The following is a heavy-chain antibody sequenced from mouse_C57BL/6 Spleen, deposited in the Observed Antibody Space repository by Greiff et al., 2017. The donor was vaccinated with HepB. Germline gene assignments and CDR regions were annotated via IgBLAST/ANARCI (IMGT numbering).Heavy chain of an antibody. Sequence: VQLQQSGAELVKPGASVKISCKASGYTFTDYYINWVKQRPGQGLEWIGKIGPGSGSTYYNEKFKGKATLNADKSSSTAYMQLSSLTSEDSAVYFGARSDYDEDYAMDYWGQGTSVTVSS. V-gene: IGHV1-77*01. CDR2: IGPGSGST. D-gene: IGHD2-4*01. CDR1: GYTFTDYY. J-gene: IGHJ4*01. CDR3: ARSDYDEDYAMDY.